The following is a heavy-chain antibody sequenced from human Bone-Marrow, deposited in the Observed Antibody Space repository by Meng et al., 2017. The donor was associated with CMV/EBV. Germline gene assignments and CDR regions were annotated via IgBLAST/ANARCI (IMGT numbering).Heavy chain of an antibody. CDR1: GFTFSTYS. CDR2: ISSSSSYI. CDR3: ARINGPFWSGSFQH. D-gene: IGHD3-3*01. J-gene: IGHJ1*01. Sequence: GESLKIPCAASGFTFSTYSMSWVRQAPGKGLEWVSSISSSSSYIYHADSVKGRFAISRDNAKNSLYPQMNSLRAEDTAVYYCARINGPFWSGSFQHWGQGTLVTVSS. V-gene: IGHV3-21*01.